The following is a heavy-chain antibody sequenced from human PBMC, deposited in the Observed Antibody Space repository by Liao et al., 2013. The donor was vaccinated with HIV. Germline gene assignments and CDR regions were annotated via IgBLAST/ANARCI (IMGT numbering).Heavy chain of an antibody. D-gene: IGHD3-3*01. CDR1: GGSFSGYY. J-gene: IGHJ4*02. CDR2: INHSGST. V-gene: IGHV4-34*01. Sequence: QVQLQQWGAGLLKPSETLSLTCAVYGGSFSGYYWSWIRQPPGKGLEWIAEINHSGSTNYNPSLKSRVTISVDTSKNQFSLKLSSVTAADTAVYYCARDPNFWSGPGYWGQGTLVTVSS. CDR3: ARDPNFWSGPGY.